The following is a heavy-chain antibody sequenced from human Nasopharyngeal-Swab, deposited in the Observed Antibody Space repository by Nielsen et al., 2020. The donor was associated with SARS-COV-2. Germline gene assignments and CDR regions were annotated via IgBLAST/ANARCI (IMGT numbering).Heavy chain of an antibody. CDR1: GYTFTSYY. Sequence: ASVKVSCKASGYTFTSYYLHWVRQAPGQGLEWMGIINPTDGSTSYAQKFEGRVTMTRVTSTSTVYLELNSLRSYDTAVYYCARVLPCRITGTSGMDVWGQGTTVTVSS. V-gene: IGHV1-46*01. J-gene: IGHJ6*02. CDR2: INPTDGST. CDR3: ARVLPCRITGTSGMDV. D-gene: IGHD1-7*01.